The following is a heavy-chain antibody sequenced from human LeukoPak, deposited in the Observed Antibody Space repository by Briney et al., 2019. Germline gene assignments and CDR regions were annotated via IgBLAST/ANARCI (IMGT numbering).Heavy chain of an antibody. Sequence: SETLSLTCTVSGGSISSYYWSWIRQPPGKGLEWIGYIYYSGNTKYNPSLKSRVTISVDTSKNQFSLKLSSVTAADTAVYYCARDYDYGGAFDIWGQGTMVTVSS. V-gene: IGHV4-59*01. CDR1: GGSISSYY. CDR3: ARDYDYGGAFDI. D-gene: IGHD4-23*01. CDR2: IYYSGNT. J-gene: IGHJ3*02.